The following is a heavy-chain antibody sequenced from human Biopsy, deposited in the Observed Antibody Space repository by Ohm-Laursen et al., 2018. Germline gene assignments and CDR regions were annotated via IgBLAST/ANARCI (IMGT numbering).Heavy chain of an antibody. CDR2: GIPILGTG. CDR3: ATKLTGYFHH. D-gene: IGHD3-9*01. J-gene: IGHJ1*01. V-gene: IGHV1-69*06. CDR1: GGTFSNYG. Sequence: SVKVSCKVPGGTFSNYGVNWVRQAPGQGLEWLGGGIPILGTGNYAQKFQDRVTVAADTSTSTATMELRSLRSDDTAVYYCATKLTGYFHHWGQGTLVIVSS.